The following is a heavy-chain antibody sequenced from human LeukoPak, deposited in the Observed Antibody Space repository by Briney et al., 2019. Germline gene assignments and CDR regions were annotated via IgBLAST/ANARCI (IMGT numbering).Heavy chain of an antibody. CDR2: IIPIFGTA. CDR1: GGTFSSYA. V-gene: IGHV1-69*05. Sequence: SMKVSCKASGGTFSSYAISWVRQAPGQGLEWMGGIIPIFGTANYAQKFQGRVTITTDESTSTAYMELSSLRSEDTAVYYCARAWAACGGDCYSLFGFDYWGQGTLVTVSS. J-gene: IGHJ4*02. CDR3: ARAWAACGGDCYSLFGFDY. D-gene: IGHD2-21*02.